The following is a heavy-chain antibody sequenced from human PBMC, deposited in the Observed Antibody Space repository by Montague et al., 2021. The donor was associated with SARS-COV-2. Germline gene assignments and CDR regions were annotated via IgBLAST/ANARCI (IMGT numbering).Heavy chain of an antibody. V-gene: IGHV4-34*01. Sequence: SETLSLTCGVYGGSFGDDHWSWIRQPPGKGLEWIWDIKQSGSTNYNPSLKSRVTISVDTSRNQFSLKLTSVTAADTAVYFCARGHLSVSMIVVVFTSASYYFDYWGQGALVTVSS. J-gene: IGHJ4*02. D-gene: IGHD3-22*01. CDR3: ARGHLSVSMIVVVFTSASYYFDY. CDR1: GGSFGDDH. CDR2: IKQSGST.